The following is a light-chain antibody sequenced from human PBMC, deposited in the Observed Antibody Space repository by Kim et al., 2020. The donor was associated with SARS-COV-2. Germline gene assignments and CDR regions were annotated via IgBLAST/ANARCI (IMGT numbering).Light chain of an antibody. V-gene: IGLV1-44*01. CDR3: ASWDDRLDGRV. J-gene: IGLJ3*02. CDR1: RSNIGSST. CDR2: SNN. Sequence: GQRVTISCSGSRSNIGSSTVNWFQQFPGTAPKLLIFSNNRRPAGVPDRFSGSKSGTSASLAVSGLQSVDEADYYCASWDDRLDGRVFGGGTKLTVL.